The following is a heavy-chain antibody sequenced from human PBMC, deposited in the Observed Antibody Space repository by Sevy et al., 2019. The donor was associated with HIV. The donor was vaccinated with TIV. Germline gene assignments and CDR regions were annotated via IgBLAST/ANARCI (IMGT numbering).Heavy chain of an antibody. V-gene: IGHV4-39*01. D-gene: IGHD3-16*01. Sequence: SETLSLTCTVSGGSISSSSYYWGWIRQPPGKGLEWIGSIYYSGSTYYYPSLKSRVTISVDTSKNQFSLKLSSVTAADTAVYYCARPTKYYDYVWGSFDAFDIWGQGTMVTVSS. CDR2: IYYSGST. J-gene: IGHJ3*02. CDR3: ARPTKYYDYVWGSFDAFDI. CDR1: GGSISSSSYY.